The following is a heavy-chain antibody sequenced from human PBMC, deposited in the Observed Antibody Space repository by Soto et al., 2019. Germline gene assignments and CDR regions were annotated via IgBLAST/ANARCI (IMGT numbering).Heavy chain of an antibody. CDR1: GESISSSSYY. Sequence: PSETLSLTCLVSGESISSSSYYWGWIRQPPGKGLEWIGSIYYSGRTYYNPSFKSQVTISIDTSKNQFSLKLSSVTATDTAVYYCARQRTTVVTQAYFDHWGQGALVTVSS. D-gene: IGHD2-21*02. V-gene: IGHV4-39*01. J-gene: IGHJ4*02. CDR2: IYYSGRT. CDR3: ARQRTTVVTQAYFDH.